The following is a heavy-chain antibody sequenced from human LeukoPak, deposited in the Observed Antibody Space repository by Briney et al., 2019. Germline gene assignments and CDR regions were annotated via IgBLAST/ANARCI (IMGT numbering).Heavy chain of an antibody. CDR2: IYSTGSP. CDR1: GDSISNGNYY. V-gene: IGHV4-61*02. CDR3: ARDRGITTARGVPSWFDP. Sequence: NPSQTLSLTCTVSGDSISNGNYYWTWIRQPAGKGLEWIGRIYSTGSPNYNPSLKSRVTISIDASKNQFSLKLSSVTVADTAVYYCARDRGITTARGVPSWFDPWGQGTLVTVSS. J-gene: IGHJ5*02. D-gene: IGHD3-10*01.